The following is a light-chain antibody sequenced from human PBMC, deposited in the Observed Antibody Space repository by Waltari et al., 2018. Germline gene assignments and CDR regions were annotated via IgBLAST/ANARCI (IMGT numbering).Light chain of an antibody. CDR3: CSYAGSYILV. V-gene: IGLV2-11*01. CDR1: SSDAGGYNY. J-gene: IGLJ2*01. Sequence: QSALTQPRSVSGSPGQPVTISCTGPSSDAGGYNYVSWYQQHPGKAPKLMIYDVNKRPSGVPDRFSGSKSGNTASLTISGLQAEDEADFYCCSYAGSYILVFGGGTKLTVL. CDR2: DVN.